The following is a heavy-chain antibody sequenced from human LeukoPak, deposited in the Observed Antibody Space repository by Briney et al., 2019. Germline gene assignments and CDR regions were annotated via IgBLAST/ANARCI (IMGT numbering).Heavy chain of an antibody. V-gene: IGHV3-48*01. Sequence: GGSLRLSCAASGFTFSTYSMNWVRQAPGKGLEWVSDIDSGSNNIHYADSVKGRFTISRDDAKNSLYLRMDSLRAEDTAVYYCAIHPIGYCSSTSCYGYFDYWGQGTLVTVSS. CDR3: AIHPIGYCSSTSCYGYFDY. CDR1: GFTFSTYS. D-gene: IGHD2-2*01. J-gene: IGHJ4*02. CDR2: IDSGSNNI.